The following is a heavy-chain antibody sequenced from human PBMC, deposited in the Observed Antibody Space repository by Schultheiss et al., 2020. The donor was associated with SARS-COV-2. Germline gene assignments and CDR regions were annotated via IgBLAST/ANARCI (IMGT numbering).Heavy chain of an antibody. J-gene: IGHJ4*02. CDR1: GFTFSSYA. D-gene: IGHD6-13*01. Sequence: GGSLRLSCAASGFTFSSYAMHWVRQAPGKGLEWVAVISYDGSNKYYADSVKGRFTISRDNSKNTLYLQMNSLRAEDTALYYCAKDIAAAGTSVFDYWGQGTLVTVSS. CDR3: AKDIAAAGTSVFDY. CDR2: ISYDGSNK. V-gene: IGHV3-30*04.